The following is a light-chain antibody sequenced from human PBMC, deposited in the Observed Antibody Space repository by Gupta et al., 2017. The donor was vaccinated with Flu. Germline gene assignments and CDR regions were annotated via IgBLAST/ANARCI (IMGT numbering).Light chain of an antibody. Sequence: TGSPGTLSLSPGERATLSCRASQSVSSSYLAWYQQKPGQAPRLLIYGASSRATGIPDRFSGSGSGTDFTLTISRLEPEDFAVYYCQQYGSSPRGFGQGTKVEIK. CDR2: GAS. CDR1: QSVSSSY. J-gene: IGKJ1*01. CDR3: QQYGSSPRG. V-gene: IGKV3-20*01.